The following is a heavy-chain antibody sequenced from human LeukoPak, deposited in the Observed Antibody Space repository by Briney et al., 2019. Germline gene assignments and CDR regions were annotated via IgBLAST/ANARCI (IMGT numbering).Heavy chain of an antibody. J-gene: IGHJ4*02. CDR1: GGSISSYY. CDR2: IYYSGST. V-gene: IGHV4-59*01. Sequence: SETLSLTCTVSGGSISSYYWIWIRQPPGKGLEWIGYIYYSGSTNYNPSLKSRVTISVDTSKNQFSLKLSSVTAADTAVYYCARAPRAYDILTGYYPAPWFDYWGQGTLVTVSS. D-gene: IGHD3-9*01. CDR3: ARAPRAYDILTGYYPAPWFDY.